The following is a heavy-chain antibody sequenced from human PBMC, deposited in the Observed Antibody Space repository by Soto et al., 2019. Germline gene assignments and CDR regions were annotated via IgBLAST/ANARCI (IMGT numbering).Heavy chain of an antibody. D-gene: IGHD2-8*01. Sequence: QGQLVQSGGEVTKPGASVKVSCNSSGYTFTSYGISWVRQAPGQGLEWMGWISPYSGHTKESQKVRGRVTLTTETSTGTAYLELRSLASDDTAVYYCARDRCTTAKCYTHHLDVWGQGTTVIVSS. J-gene: IGHJ6*02. CDR1: GYTFTSYG. CDR3: ARDRCTTAKCYTHHLDV. CDR2: ISPYSGHT. V-gene: IGHV1-18*04.